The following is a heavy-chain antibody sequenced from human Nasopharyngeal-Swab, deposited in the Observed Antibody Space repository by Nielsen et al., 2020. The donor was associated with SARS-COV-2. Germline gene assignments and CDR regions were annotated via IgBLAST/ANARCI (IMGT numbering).Heavy chain of an antibody. CDR2: FIPIFGTA. V-gene: IGHV1-69*06. J-gene: IGHJ3*02. CDR3: ARDENYYDSSGYYLVRAAFDI. D-gene: IGHD3-22*01. Sequence: AGQAPGQGLEGMGRFIPIFGTANYAQKFQGRVTITADKSTSTAYMELSSLRSEDTAVYYCARDENYYDSSGYYLVRAAFDIWGQGTMVTVSS.